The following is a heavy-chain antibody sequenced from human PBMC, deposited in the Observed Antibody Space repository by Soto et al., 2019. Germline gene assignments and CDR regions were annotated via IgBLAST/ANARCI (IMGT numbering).Heavy chain of an antibody. CDR1: GYSISSSNW. CDR3: ASGRFVPAVNFDY. CDR2: IYYSGST. J-gene: IGHJ4*02. Sequence: SETLSLTCAVSGYSISSSNWWGWIRQPPGKGLEWIGYIYYSGSTYYNPSLKSRVTMSVDTSKNQFSLKVNSVTAADTAVYYCASGRFVPAVNFDYWGRGTLVTVSS. V-gene: IGHV4-28*01. D-gene: IGHD2-2*01.